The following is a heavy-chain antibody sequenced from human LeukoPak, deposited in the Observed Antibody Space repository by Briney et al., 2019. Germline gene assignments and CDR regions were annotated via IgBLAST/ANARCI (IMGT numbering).Heavy chain of an antibody. CDR2: IFYSGNT. Sequence: SETLSLTCTVSGGSISGYYWSWIRQPPGQGLEWIGYIFYSGNTNYNPTLKSRVTISVDTSKNQFSLRLSSVTAADTAVYFCARQASWLPYFDLWGRGTLVAVSS. CDR3: ARQASWLPYFDL. V-gene: IGHV4-59*08. CDR1: GGSISGYY. J-gene: IGHJ2*01. D-gene: IGHD6-13*01.